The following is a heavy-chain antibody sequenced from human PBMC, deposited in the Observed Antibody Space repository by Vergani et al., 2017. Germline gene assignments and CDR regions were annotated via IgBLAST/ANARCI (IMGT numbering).Heavy chain of an antibody. D-gene: IGHD1-26*01. CDR3: AREGVPRCCIVGAPDF. CDR2: IKEDGTEK. J-gene: IGHJ4*02. CDR1: GFNVGHYW. Sequence: EVQLVESGGDFVQPGGSLTLSCAASGFNVGHYWMSWVRQAPGKGLEWVASIKEDGTEKYYLDSVKGRFTISRDIAENSIYLEMNSLRVEDTAVYYCAREGVPRCCIVGAPDFWGQGTQVTVSS. V-gene: IGHV3-7*01.